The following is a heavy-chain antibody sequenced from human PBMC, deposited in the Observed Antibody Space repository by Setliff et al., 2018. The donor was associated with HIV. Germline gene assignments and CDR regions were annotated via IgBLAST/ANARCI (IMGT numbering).Heavy chain of an antibody. CDR2: IQQHGSEI. J-gene: IGHJ4*02. V-gene: IGHV3-7*05. D-gene: IGHD6-19*01. Sequence: GGSLRLSCAASGYTFSSYWMAWVRQCPGKGLEWVANIQQHGSEIHYVASVEGRFTISRDNAKNSLYLQMNSLRAEDTAVYYCASMQWASNAWYSFDYWGQGALVTVSS. CDR1: GYTFSSYW. CDR3: ASMQWASNAWYSFDY.